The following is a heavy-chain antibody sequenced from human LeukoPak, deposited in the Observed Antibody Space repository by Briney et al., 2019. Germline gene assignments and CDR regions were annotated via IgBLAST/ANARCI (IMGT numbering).Heavy chain of an antibody. Sequence: GGSLRLSCAASGFTFSSYAMTWVRQAPGKGLEWVSLISGSGGSTYYADSVKGRLTISRDNSKNTLYLQMNSLRAEDTAVYYCARVTVPIGAFDIWGQGTMVTVSS. CDR2: ISGSGGST. CDR3: ARVTVPIGAFDI. J-gene: IGHJ3*02. D-gene: IGHD4-17*01. CDR1: GFTFSSYA. V-gene: IGHV3-23*01.